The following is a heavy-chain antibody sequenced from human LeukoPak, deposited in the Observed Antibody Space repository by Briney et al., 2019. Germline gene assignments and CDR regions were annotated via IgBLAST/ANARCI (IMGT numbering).Heavy chain of an antibody. CDR2: ISSSGSTI. V-gene: IGHV3-48*03. CDR3: ARDVSDSSGCNDY. J-gene: IGHJ4*02. D-gene: IGHD3-22*01. CDR1: GFTFSSYE. Sequence: WGSLRLSCAASGFTFSSYEMNWVRQAPGKGLEWVAYISSSGSTIYYAYSVKGRFNISRDNAKNSLYLQMNSLRAEDTAVYYCARDVSDSSGCNDYWGKGTLVTVSS.